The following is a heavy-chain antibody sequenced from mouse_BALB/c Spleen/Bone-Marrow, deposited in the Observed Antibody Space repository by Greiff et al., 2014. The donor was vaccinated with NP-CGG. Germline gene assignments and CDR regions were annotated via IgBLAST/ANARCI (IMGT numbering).Heavy chain of an antibody. J-gene: IGHJ1*01. CDR2: IYPYNGVS. Sequence: LEESGASVKISCKASGYSFTGYYMHWVKQSHGNSLDWIGYIYPYNGVSSYNQKFKGKATLTVDKSSSTAYMELRSLTSDDSAVYYCESRGEYFDVWGAGTTVTVSS. CDR3: ESRGEYFDV. V-gene: IGHV1-31*01. CDR1: GYSFTGYY.